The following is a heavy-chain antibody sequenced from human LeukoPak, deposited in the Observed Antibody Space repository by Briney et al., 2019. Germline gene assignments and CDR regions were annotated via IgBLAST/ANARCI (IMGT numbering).Heavy chain of an antibody. CDR3: ARAYRQYYYGSGSYYNRIYYYYMDV. V-gene: IGHV4-34*01. D-gene: IGHD3-10*01. CDR1: GGSFSGYY. Sequence: SETLSLTCAVYGGSFSGYYWSWIRQPPGKGLEWIGEINHSGRTNYNPSLKSRVTISVDTSKNQFSLKLSSVTAADTAVYYCARAYRQYYYGSGSYYNRIYYYYMDVWGKGTTVTVSS. CDR2: INHSGRT. J-gene: IGHJ6*03.